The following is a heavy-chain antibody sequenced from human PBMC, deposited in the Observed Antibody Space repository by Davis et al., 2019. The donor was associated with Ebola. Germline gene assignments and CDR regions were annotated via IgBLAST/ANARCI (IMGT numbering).Heavy chain of an antibody. D-gene: IGHD3-3*02. CDR2: ISSSSYI. CDR3: AKSFLEWLLPDY. Sequence: PGGSLRLSCAASGFTFSSYSMNWVRQAPGKGLEWVSSISSSSYIYYAESVKGRFTISRDNARNSLYLQMNSLRAEDTAVYYCAKSFLEWLLPDYWGQGTLVTVSS. V-gene: IGHV3-21*01. J-gene: IGHJ4*02. CDR1: GFTFSSYS.